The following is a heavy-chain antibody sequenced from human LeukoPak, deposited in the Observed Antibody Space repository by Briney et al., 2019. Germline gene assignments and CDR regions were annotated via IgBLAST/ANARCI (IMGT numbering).Heavy chain of an antibody. D-gene: IGHD6-19*01. CDR3: TTYRSGHY. Sequence: PGGSLRLSCAASGFTFSDSDLHWVRQASGKGLEWVGRITTKRSNYATAYTASVKGRFIISRHDSENTAYLQMNSLKSEDTALYDCTTYRSGHYWGQGTLVTVSS. J-gene: IGHJ4*02. CDR2: ITTKRSNYAT. V-gene: IGHV3-73*01. CDR1: GFTFSDSD.